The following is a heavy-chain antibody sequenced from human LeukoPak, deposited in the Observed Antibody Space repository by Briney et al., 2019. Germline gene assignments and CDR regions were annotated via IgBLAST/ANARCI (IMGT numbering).Heavy chain of an antibody. CDR1: GFTFSSSA. CDR2: ISNNGGYT. J-gene: IGHJ4*02. D-gene: IGHD5-18*01. CDR3: ARDKGYSYGLFDY. Sequence: PGGSLRLSCAASGFTFSSSAMSWVRQAPGKGLEWVSAISNNGGYTYYADSVQGRFTISRDNSKSTLCLQMNSLRAEDTAVYYCARDKGYSYGLFDYWGQGTLVTVSS. V-gene: IGHV3-23*01.